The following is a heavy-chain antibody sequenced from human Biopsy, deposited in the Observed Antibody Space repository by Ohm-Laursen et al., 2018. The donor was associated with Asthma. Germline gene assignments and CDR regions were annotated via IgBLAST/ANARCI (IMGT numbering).Heavy chain of an antibody. J-gene: IGHJ3*02. Sequence: GSLRLSCAASGFTFGDYWMSWVRQVPGKGLEWVANIKHDGTEKNHVDSLKGRFTISRDNAKNSLFLQMNNLRAEDTAVYYCVRSGTKWELDDAFDIWGQGTMVTVSS. CDR1: GFTFGDYW. CDR3: VRSGTKWELDDAFDI. D-gene: IGHD1/OR15-1a*01. V-gene: IGHV3-7*01. CDR2: IKHDGTEK.